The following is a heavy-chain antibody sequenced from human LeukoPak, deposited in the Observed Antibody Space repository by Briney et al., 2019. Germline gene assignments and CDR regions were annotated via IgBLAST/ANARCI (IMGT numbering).Heavy chain of an antibody. CDR2: IYYTGAT. V-gene: IGHV4-59*01. D-gene: IGHD5-18*01. J-gene: IGHJ4*02. Sequence: SETLSLTCTVSGGSISSYYWSWIRLPPGKGLEWIGYIYYTGATYYNPSLKSRVTISLDTSKNQFSLKLSSVPAADAAVYYCARAGYSYGTGYYFDYWGQGALVTVSS. CDR1: GGSISSYY. CDR3: ARAGYSYGTGYYFDY.